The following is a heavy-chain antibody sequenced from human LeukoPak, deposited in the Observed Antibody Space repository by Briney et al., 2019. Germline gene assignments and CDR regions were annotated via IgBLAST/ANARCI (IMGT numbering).Heavy chain of an antibody. V-gene: IGHV3-23*01. J-gene: IGHJ4*02. CDR2: ISNSGGST. CDR3: AKDDDSSGYYVIDY. CDR1: GFTFSSYA. Sequence: GGSLRLSCAASGFTFSSYAMSWVRQAPGKGLEWVSTISNSGGSTYYADSVRGRFTISRDNSKNTLYLQMNSLRAEDTAVYYCAKDDDSSGYYVIDYWGQGTLVTVSS. D-gene: IGHD3-22*01.